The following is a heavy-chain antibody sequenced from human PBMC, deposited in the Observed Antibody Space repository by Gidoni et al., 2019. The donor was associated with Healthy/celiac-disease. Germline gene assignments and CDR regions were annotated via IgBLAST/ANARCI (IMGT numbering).Heavy chain of an antibody. Sequence: EVQLVESGGGLVKPGGSRRLACAASGFTFSSYSMNWVRQAPGKGLEWVSSISSSSSYIYYADSVKGRFTISRDNAKNSLYLQMNSLRAEDTAVYYCARKGHRSSGQGFDYWGQGTLVTVSS. D-gene: IGHD3-22*01. CDR1: GFTFSSYS. CDR2: ISSSSSYI. V-gene: IGHV3-21*01. CDR3: ARKGHRSSGQGFDY. J-gene: IGHJ4*02.